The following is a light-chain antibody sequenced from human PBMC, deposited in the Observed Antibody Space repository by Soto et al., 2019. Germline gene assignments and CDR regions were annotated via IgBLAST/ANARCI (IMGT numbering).Light chain of an antibody. J-gene: IGKJ5*01. CDR3: QQRGDWPPIT. V-gene: IGKV3-11*01. Sequence: EIVFTQSPPTLSFSAFERAILSCRARQSVSTFLAWFQQKPGQPPRLLIYNASNRTTGIPARFSGSGSGTDFTLTISSLEPEDFAVYYCQQRGDWPPITFGQGTRLEIK. CDR2: NAS. CDR1: QSVSTF.